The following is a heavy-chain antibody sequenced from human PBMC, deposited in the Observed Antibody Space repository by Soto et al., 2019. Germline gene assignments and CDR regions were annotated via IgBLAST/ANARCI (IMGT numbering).Heavy chain of an antibody. V-gene: IGHV1-69*12. D-gene: IGHD2-15*01. CDR3: ARVVTVVKSFHYWYFDL. Sequence: QVHLVQSGAEVKKPGSSVKVSCKASGGTFSSYAISWVRQAPGQGVEWMGGIIPIFGTANYAQKFQGRVTITADESTSTAYMELSSLRSEDTAVYYCARVVTVVKSFHYWYFDLWGRGTLVTVSS. CDR1: GGTFSSYA. J-gene: IGHJ2*01. CDR2: IIPIFGTA.